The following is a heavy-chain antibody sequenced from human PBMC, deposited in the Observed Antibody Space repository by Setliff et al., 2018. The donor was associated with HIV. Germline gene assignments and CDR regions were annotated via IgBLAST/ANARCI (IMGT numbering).Heavy chain of an antibody. J-gene: IGHJ6*02. CDR1: GGSISSHY. Sequence: SETLSLTCTVSGGSISSHYWSYIRQPPGKGLEWIGYIYNSGYSNSKPSLKSRVTISLDTSENQFSLKLSSVTAADTAVYYCARGDGYRANDAYYDTGMDVWGQGITVTVSS. CDR2: IYNSGYS. CDR3: ARGDGYRANDAYYDTGMDV. D-gene: IGHD5-12*01. V-gene: IGHV4-59*11.